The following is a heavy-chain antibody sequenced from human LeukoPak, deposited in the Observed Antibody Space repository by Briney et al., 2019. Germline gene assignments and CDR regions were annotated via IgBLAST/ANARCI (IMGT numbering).Heavy chain of an antibody. Sequence: PSETLSLTCTVSGGSISSYYWSWIRQPPGKGLEWIGYIYYSGSTNYNPSLKSRVTISVDTSKNQFSLKLSPVTAADTAVYYCAALAGYFDYWGQGTLVTVSS. CDR2: IYYSGST. V-gene: IGHV4-59*01. D-gene: IGHD3-9*01. CDR1: GGSISSYY. CDR3: AALAGYFDY. J-gene: IGHJ4*02.